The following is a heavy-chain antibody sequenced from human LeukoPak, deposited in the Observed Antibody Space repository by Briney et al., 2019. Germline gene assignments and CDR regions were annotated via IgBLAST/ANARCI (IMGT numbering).Heavy chain of an antibody. CDR3: ASTYDSSGYYGL. V-gene: IGHV3-66*01. J-gene: IGHJ4*02. D-gene: IGHD3-22*01. Sequence: GGSLRLSCAASGFTVSSNYMSWVRQAPGKGLEWVSVIYSGGSTYYADSVKGRFTISRDNSKNTLYLQMNSLSAEDTAAYYCASTYDSSGYYGLWGQGTLVTVSS. CDR2: IYSGGST. CDR1: GFTVSSNY.